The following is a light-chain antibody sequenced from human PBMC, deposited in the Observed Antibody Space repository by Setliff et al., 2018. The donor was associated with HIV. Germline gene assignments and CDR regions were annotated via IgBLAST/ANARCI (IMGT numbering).Light chain of an antibody. CDR2: GNS. CDR3: QSYDSTLRGHV. Sequence: QSVLAQPPSVSGAPGQRVNVSCTGSNSNIGAGNDVNWYQQLPGAAPKLLLYGNSNRPSGVPGRFSGSTSDNSASLAITGLRTEDEADYYCQSYDSTLRGHVFGTGTKVTVL. V-gene: IGLV1-40*01. J-gene: IGLJ1*01. CDR1: NSNIGAGND.